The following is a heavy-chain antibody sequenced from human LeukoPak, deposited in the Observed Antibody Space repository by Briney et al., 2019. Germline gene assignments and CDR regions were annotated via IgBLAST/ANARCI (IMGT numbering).Heavy chain of an antibody. CDR1: GYRFTSYW. J-gene: IGHJ3*02. CDR3: ARLRYSFAQSPLAFDI. V-gene: IGHV5-51*01. CDR2: IYPGDSDT. D-gene: IGHD5-12*01. Sequence: KAGESLKISCKGSGYRFTSYWIGWVRQMPGKGLEWMGIIYPGDSDTRYSPSFQGQVTISADKSISTAYLQWSSLKASDTAMYYRARLRYSFAQSPLAFDIWGQGTMVTVSS.